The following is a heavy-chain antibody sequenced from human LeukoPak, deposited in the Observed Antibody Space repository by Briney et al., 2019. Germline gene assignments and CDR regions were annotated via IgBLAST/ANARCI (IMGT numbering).Heavy chain of an antibody. CDR2: VNAGNGNT. D-gene: IGHD2-15*01. V-gene: IGHV1-3*03. CDR1: GYTFTNYA. Sequence: ASVKVSCKASGYTFTNYATHWVRQAPGQRLEWMGWVNAGNGNTKYSQEFQGRVTITRDKSASTVYMELSSLRSEDTAVYYCARGEGYCSGGTCYRWFDPWGQGTLVTVSS. J-gene: IGHJ5*02. CDR3: ARGEGYCSGGTCYRWFDP.